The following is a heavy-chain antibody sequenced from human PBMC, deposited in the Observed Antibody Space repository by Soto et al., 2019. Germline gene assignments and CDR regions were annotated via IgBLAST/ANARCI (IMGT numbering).Heavy chain of an antibody. V-gene: IGHV3-48*02. J-gene: IGHJ4*02. CDR3: AREDILGARSFDY. CDR1: GFTFSGYS. Sequence: GGSLRLSCAASGFTFSGYSVNWVRQAPGKGLEWVSYISSGSKTIYYADSVEGRFTVSRDNARNSQYLQMNSLRDEDTAVYYCAREDILGARSFDYWGQGTLVTVSS. CDR2: ISSGSKTI. D-gene: IGHD1-26*01.